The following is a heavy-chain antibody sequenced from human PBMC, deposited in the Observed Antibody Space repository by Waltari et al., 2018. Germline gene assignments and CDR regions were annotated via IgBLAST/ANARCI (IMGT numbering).Heavy chain of an antibody. Sequence: VQLAESGGAVVGPGGSLSLACVASGFKFDDYGMSWVRRVPGKGLEWVSGITWNGGIISYSDSVKGRFTITRDNDKNSLSLQMTSLRVEDTALYYCARYLNWGLPRFDNWGQGTQVTVSS. CDR3: ARYLNWGLPRFDN. J-gene: IGHJ4*02. D-gene: IGHD3-16*01. CDR1: GFKFDDYG. CDR2: ITWNGGII. V-gene: IGHV3-20*04.